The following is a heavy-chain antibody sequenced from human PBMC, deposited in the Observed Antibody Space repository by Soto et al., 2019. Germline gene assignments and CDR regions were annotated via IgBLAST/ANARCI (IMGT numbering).Heavy chain of an antibody. CDR1: GGSISSYY. D-gene: IGHD6-13*01. J-gene: IGHJ5*02. V-gene: IGHV4-59*01. Sequence: QVQLQESGPGLVKPSETLSLTCTVSGGSISSYYSSWIRQPPGKGLEWIGYIYYSGSTNYNPSLKSRVTISVDTSKNQFSLKLSSVAAADTAVYYCARDADVAAAGTGLWFDPWGQGTLVTVSS. CDR3: ARDADVAAAGTGLWFDP. CDR2: IYYSGST.